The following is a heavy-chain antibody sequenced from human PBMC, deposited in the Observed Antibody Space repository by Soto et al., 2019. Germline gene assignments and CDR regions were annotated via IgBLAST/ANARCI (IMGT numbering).Heavy chain of an antibody. Sequence: ASVKVSCKASGYTFTSYGISWVRQAPGQGLEWMGWISAYNGNTNYAQKLQGRVTMTTDTSTSTAYMELRSLRSDDTAVYYCARDAFCGGDCYTTRTYYYYGMDVWGQGTTVTVSS. J-gene: IGHJ6*02. CDR3: ARDAFCGGDCYTTRTYYYYGMDV. CDR2: ISAYNGNT. CDR1: GYTFTSYG. V-gene: IGHV1-18*01. D-gene: IGHD2-21*02.